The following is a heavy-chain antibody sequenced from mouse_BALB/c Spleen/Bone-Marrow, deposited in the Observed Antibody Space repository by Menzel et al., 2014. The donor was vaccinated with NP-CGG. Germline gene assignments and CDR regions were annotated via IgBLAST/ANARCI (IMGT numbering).Heavy chain of an antibody. V-gene: IGHV1-4*01. Sequence: VHVKQSGAELARPGASLKMSCRTSGYTFPLYTVPWIKPRPGQGLEWIGYINPSSNYTNYNQKFKDKATLTADKSSNTAYMQLSSLTSEDSAVYYCARSMIIYFAMDYWGQGTSVTVSS. CDR2: INPSSNYT. D-gene: IGHD2-3*01. CDR1: GYTFPLYT. CDR3: ARSMIIYFAMDY. J-gene: IGHJ4*01.